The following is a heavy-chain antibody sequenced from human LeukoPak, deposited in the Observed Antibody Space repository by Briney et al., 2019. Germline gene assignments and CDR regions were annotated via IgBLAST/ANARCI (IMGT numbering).Heavy chain of an antibody. V-gene: IGHV4-30-2*01. CDR3: ARAGREVPAATFNWFDP. CDR2: IYHSGST. CDR1: GGSISSGGYS. Sequence: SQTLSLTCAVPGGSISSGGYSWSWIRQPPGKGLEWIGYIYHSGSTYYNPSLKSRVTISVARSKNQFSLKLSSVTAADTAVYYCARAGREVPAATFNWFDPWGQGTLVTVSS. J-gene: IGHJ5*02. D-gene: IGHD2-2*01.